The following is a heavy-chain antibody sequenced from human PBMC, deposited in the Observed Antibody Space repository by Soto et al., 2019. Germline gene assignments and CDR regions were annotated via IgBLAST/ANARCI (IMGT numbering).Heavy chain of an antibody. CDR3: TGQGTDFWSGYELDY. CDR1: GFMFSNYA. D-gene: IGHD3-3*01. J-gene: IGHJ4*02. V-gene: IGHV3-64*01. Sequence: EAQLVESGGGLVQPGGSLRLSCTASGFMFSNYAIHWVRQAPGKGLEYVSAITNNGRNTYYANSVKGRFIISRDNSKNTVYLQMGSLTVEDMAIYYCTGQGTDFWSGYELDYWGQGTLVTVSS. CDR2: ITNNGRNT.